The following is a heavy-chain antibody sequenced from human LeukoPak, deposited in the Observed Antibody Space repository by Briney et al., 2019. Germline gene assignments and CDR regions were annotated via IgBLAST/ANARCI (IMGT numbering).Heavy chain of an antibody. D-gene: IGHD5-18*01. J-gene: IGHJ6*03. Sequence: PSETLSLTCTVSGGSISSSSYYWGWIRQPPGKGLEWIGSIYYSGSTYYNPSLKSRVTISVDTSKNQFSLKLSSVTAADTAVYYCARGLREYSYGYGHYYYMDVWGKGTTVTVSS. CDR3: ARGLREYSYGYGHYYYMDV. V-gene: IGHV4-39*07. CDR1: GGSISSSSYY. CDR2: IYYSGST.